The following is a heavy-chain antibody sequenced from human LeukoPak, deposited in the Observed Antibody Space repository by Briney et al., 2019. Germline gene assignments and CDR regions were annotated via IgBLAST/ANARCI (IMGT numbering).Heavy chain of an antibody. V-gene: IGHV1-69*06. CDR2: IIPIFGTA. Sequence: SVKVSCKASGGTFSSYAISWVRQAPGQGLEWMGGIIPIFGTANYAQKFQGRVTMTEDTSTDTAYMELSSLRSEDTAVYYCATNSGYSAFDIWGQGTMVTVSS. CDR3: ATNSGYSAFDI. D-gene: IGHD3-22*01. CDR1: GGTFSSYA. J-gene: IGHJ3*02.